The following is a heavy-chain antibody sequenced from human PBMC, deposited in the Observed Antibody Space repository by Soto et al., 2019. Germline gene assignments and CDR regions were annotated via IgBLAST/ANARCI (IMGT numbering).Heavy chain of an antibody. Sequence: ASVKVSCKASGYTFTSYAMHWVRQAPGQRLEWMGWINAGNGNTKYSQKFQGRVTITRDTSASTAYMELSSLRSEDTAVYYCARIAAAGTYFWFDHWGQGTLVTVSS. V-gene: IGHV1-3*01. CDR3: ARIAAAGTYFWFDH. J-gene: IGHJ5*02. D-gene: IGHD6-13*01. CDR2: INAGNGNT. CDR1: GYTFTSYA.